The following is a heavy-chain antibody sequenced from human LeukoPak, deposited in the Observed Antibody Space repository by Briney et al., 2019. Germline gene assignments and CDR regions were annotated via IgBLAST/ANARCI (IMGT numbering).Heavy chain of an antibody. D-gene: IGHD6-25*01. Sequence: PGGSLRLSCAASGFTFDDYAMHWVRQAPGKGLEWVSGISWNNGSIGYADSVKGRFTISRDNAKNSLYLQMNSLRAEDMALYYCAKDSRDEVSSGYAFDIWGQGTMVTVSS. CDR1: GFTFDDYA. CDR2: ISWNNGSI. V-gene: IGHV3-9*03. CDR3: AKDSRDEVSSGYAFDI. J-gene: IGHJ3*02.